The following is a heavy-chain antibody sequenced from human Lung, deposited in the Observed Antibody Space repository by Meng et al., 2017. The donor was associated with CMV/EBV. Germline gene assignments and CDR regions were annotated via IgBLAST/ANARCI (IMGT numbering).Heavy chain of an antibody. D-gene: IGHD6-6*01. Sequence: LXCPVSGGSISSSSYYWGWTRQPPGKGLEWIGSIYYSGSTYYNPSLKSRVTISVDRSKNQCALKLSSVTTADTAVYCCARPIYNSSSFDYWGQGTLVTVSS. J-gene: IGHJ4*02. CDR1: GGSISSSSYY. CDR2: IYYSGST. CDR3: ARPIYNSSSFDY. V-gene: IGHV4-39*01.